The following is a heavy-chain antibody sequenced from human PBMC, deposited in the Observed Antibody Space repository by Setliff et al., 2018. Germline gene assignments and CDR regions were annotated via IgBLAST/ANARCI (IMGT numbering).Heavy chain of an antibody. D-gene: IGHD6-6*01. CDR2: IKQDGSEK. V-gene: IGHV3-7*01. Sequence: GGSLRPSCAASGFTFSSYWMSWVRQAPGKGLEWVANIKQDGSEKYYVDSVKGRFTISRDNAKNSLYLQMNSLGVEDTAVFYCARLGGQLGQTRSNYYYYYYMDVWGKGTTVTVSS. CDR1: GFTFSSYW. CDR3: ARLGGQLGQTRSNYYYYYYMDV. J-gene: IGHJ6*03.